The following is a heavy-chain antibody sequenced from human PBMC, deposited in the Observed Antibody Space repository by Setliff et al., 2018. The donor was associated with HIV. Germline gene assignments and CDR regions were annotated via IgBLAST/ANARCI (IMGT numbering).Heavy chain of an antibody. D-gene: IGHD3-22*01. Sequence: ASVKVSCKASGYTFTGYHMHWVRQAPGQGLEWMGWINPNSGGTNYAQKFQGRVTMTRDTSISTAYMELSRLRSDDTAVYYCARDRYYDSSGYYWFDAFDIWGQGTMVTVSS. CDR2: INPNSGGT. CDR1: GYTFTGYH. J-gene: IGHJ3*02. CDR3: ARDRYYDSSGYYWFDAFDI. V-gene: IGHV1-2*02.